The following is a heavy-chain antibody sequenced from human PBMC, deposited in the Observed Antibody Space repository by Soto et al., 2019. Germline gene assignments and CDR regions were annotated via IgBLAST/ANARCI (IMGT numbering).Heavy chain of an antibody. CDR3: ASLTTVGVPAAIDYYYYLDV. J-gene: IGHJ6*03. D-gene: IGHD2-2*01. CDR2: ISSTSNTI. V-gene: IGHV3-48*01. CDR1: GFSFSSYS. Sequence: EVQLVESGGGLVQPGGSLRLSCAASGFSFSSYSMNWVRQAPGKGLEWVSYISSTSNTIYDADSVKGRFTISRDNAYDSLYLHMTSLIAEDTAVYYCASLTTVGVPAAIDYYYYLDVWGKGTTVNVS.